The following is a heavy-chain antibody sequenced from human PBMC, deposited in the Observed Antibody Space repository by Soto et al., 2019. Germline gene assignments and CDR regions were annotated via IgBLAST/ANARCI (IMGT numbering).Heavy chain of an antibody. D-gene: IGHD6-13*01. J-gene: IGHJ4*02. V-gene: IGHV3-21*01. CDR3: TLSPEAAAAPN. CDR1: GFLFSTYS. CDR2: ISSVVSDI. Sequence: EVQLVESGGGLVKPGGSLRLSCAASGFLFSTYSINWVRQAPGKGLEWVSCISSVVSDIYYADSVKGRFTISRDNAKNSVYLQMNSLRVEDTAVYYCTLSPEAAAAPNWGQGTLVTVSS.